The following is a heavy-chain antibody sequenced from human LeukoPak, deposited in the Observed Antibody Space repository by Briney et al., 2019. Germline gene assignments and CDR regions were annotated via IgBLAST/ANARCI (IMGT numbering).Heavy chain of an antibody. CDR3: ARDVAYCSSTSCYRLRAFDI. J-gene: IGHJ3*02. Sequence: PGGSLRLSCAASGFTFSSYSMNWVRQAPGKGLEWVSSISSSSSYIYYADSVKGRFTISRDNAKNSLYLQMNSLRAEDTAVYYCARDVAYCSSTSCYRLRAFDIWGQGTMVTVSS. V-gene: IGHV3-21*01. D-gene: IGHD2-2*01. CDR1: GFTFSSYS. CDR2: ISSSSSYI.